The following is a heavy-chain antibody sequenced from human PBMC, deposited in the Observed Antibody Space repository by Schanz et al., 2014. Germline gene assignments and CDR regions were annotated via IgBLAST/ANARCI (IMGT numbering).Heavy chain of an antibody. Sequence: QLQLVQSGAEVKKPGSSVKVSCKLSGGTFSSYTISWMRQAPGQGLEWMGKIIPVLNIATYAQRFQGRVSITADTSTSTAYMELRSLRSEDTAVYYCARSGSSNWYFFDYWGQGTLVTVSS. D-gene: IGHD6-13*01. CDR2: IIPVLNIA. J-gene: IGHJ4*02. V-gene: IGHV1-69*02. CDR3: ARSGSSNWYFFDY. CDR1: GGTFSSYT.